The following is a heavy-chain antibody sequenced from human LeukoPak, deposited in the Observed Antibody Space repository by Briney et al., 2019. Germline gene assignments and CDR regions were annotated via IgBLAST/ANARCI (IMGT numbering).Heavy chain of an antibody. J-gene: IGHJ4*02. CDR1: GYSISSGYY. CDR2: IYHSGST. V-gene: IGHV4-38-2*02. Sequence: KPSETLSLTCTVSGYSISSGYYWGWIRQPLGKGLEWIGSIYHSGSTYYNPSLKSRVTISVDTSKNQFSLKLSSVTAADTAVYYCTRDLVYYDFWSGYYTLDYWGQGTLVTLSS. CDR3: TRDLVYYDFWSGYYTLDY. D-gene: IGHD3-3*01.